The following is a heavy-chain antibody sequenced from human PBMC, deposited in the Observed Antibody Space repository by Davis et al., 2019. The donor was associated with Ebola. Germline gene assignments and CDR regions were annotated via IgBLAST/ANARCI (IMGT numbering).Heavy chain of an antibody. CDR2: INPNSGGT. Sequence: ASVKVSCKASGYTFTGQYIYWVRQAPGQGLEWMGRINPNSGGTKYAQEFQGRVTMTRDTSISTAYMELTRLRSDDTAVYFCAREEDPWGQGTLVTVSS. CDR3: AREEDP. J-gene: IGHJ5*02. V-gene: IGHV1-2*02. CDR1: GYTFTGQY.